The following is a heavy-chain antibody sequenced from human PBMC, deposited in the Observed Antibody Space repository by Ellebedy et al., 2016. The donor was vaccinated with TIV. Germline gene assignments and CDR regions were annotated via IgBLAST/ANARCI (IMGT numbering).Heavy chain of an antibody. CDR2: IYYSGST. CDR3: ARDSGYDYKAWDY. Sequence: SETLSLXXTISGGSISSSSYYWGWIRQPPGKGLEWIGSIYYSGSTYYNPSLKSRVTISVDTSKNQFSLKLSSVTAADTAVYYCARDSGYDYKAWDYWGQGTLVTVSS. V-gene: IGHV4-39*07. CDR1: GGSISSSSYY. D-gene: IGHD5-12*01. J-gene: IGHJ4*02.